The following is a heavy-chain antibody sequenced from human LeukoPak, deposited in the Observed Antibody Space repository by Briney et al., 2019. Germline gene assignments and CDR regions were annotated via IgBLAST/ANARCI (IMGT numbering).Heavy chain of an antibody. CDR3: AKGGGSYGYLNAKIFDY. CDR2: IRYDGSNK. J-gene: IGHJ4*02. Sequence: GGSLRLSCAASGFTFSSYGMHWARQAPGKGLEWVAFIRYDGSNKYYADSVKGRFTISRDNSKNTLYLQMNSLRAEDTAVYYCAKGGGSYGYLNAKIFDYWGQGTLVTVSS. V-gene: IGHV3-30*02. CDR1: GFTFSSYG. D-gene: IGHD5-18*01.